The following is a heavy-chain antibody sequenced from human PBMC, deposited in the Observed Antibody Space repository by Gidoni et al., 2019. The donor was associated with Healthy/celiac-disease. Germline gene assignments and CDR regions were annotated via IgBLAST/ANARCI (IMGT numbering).Heavy chain of an antibody. Sequence: QVQLQESGPGLVKPSETLSLTWTVSGGSISSYYWSWIRQPPGKGLEWIGYIYYRGSTNYNPSLKSRVTISVDTSKNQFSLKLSSVTAADTAVYYCARHVLSGGHFDIWGQGTRVTVSS. CDR3: ARHVLSGGHFDI. CDR1: GGSISSYY. J-gene: IGHJ3*02. D-gene: IGHD3-10*01. CDR2: IYYRGST. V-gene: IGHV4-59*08.